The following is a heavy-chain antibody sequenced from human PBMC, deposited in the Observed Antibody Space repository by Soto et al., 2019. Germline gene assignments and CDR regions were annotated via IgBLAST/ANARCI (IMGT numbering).Heavy chain of an antibody. V-gene: IGHV3-23*01. CDR1: GFTFSSYA. Sequence: EVQLLESGGGLVQPGGSLRLSCAASGFTFSSYAMSWVRQAPGKGLEWVSAISGSGDSTYYADPVNGRFTISRDSSKNTLYLQMNSLRAEDTAVYYCAKFYYGSGGYFDYWGQGTLVTVSS. J-gene: IGHJ4*02. D-gene: IGHD3-10*01. CDR3: AKFYYGSGGYFDY. CDR2: ISGSGDST.